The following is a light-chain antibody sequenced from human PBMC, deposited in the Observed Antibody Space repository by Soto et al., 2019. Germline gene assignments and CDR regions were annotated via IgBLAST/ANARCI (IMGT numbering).Light chain of an antibody. CDR1: SNAVGGDDH. CDR2: EVT. CDR3: SQDEGNYHYV. V-gene: IGLV2-8*01. J-gene: IGLJ1*01. Sequence: SVVTQSHSGSGSPAHSITIPCTGTSNAVGGDDHVSCYQQHPGKPPNLMIYEVTKRPAGVPDRCSGSKSGNTASLTVSGLQAEDDVDYYCSQDEGNYHYVFGTGTKVTVL.